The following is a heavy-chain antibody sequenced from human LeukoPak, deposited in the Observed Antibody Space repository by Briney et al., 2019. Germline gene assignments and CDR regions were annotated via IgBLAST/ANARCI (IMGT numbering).Heavy chain of an antibody. J-gene: IGHJ4*02. CDR3: AREVVAGTRCADY. Sequence: SETLSLTCTVSGGSISSSSYYWGWIRQPPGKGLEWIGSIYYSGSTYYNPSLKSRVTISVDTSKNQFSLKLSSVTAADTAVYYCAREVVAGTRCADYWGQGTLVTVSS. D-gene: IGHD6-19*01. CDR1: GGSISSSSYY. V-gene: IGHV4-39*07. CDR2: IYYSGST.